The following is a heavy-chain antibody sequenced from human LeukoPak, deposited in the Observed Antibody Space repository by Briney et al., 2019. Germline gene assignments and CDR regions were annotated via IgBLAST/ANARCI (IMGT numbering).Heavy chain of an antibody. V-gene: IGHV3-33*01. J-gene: IGHJ4*02. CDR3: ARDGGRYCSSTSCLYFDY. CDR2: IWYDGSNK. Sequence: GRSLRLSCAASGFTFSSYGMHWVRQAPGKGLEWVAVIWYDGSNKYYADSVKGRFTISRDNSKNTLYLQMNSLRAEDTAVYYCARDGGRYCSSTSCLYFDYWGQGTLVTVSS. CDR1: GFTFSSYG. D-gene: IGHD2-2*01.